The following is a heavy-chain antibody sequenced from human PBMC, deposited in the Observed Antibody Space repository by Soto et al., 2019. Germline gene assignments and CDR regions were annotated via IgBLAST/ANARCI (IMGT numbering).Heavy chain of an antibody. CDR1: GVTFCSFG. D-gene: IGHD2-15*01. CDR3: ARRMRGYYYMDV. CDR2: LNGDGRNT. J-gene: IGHJ6*03. V-gene: IGHV3-74*01. Sequence: EVQLVESGGGLVQPGGTMRLSCAASGVTFCSFGMHWVRQAPGKGLVLVSRLNGDGRNTNNADSVRGRFTISSDNAMHMLSLQINILGVHDRAVYYSARRMRGYYYMDVLGEGTTGTVS.